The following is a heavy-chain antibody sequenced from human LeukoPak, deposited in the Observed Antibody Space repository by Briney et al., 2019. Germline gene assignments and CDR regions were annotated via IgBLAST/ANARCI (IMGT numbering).Heavy chain of an antibody. CDR3: ARSYYDSSGLSP. V-gene: IGHV1-69*05. CDR2: IIPIFGTA. J-gene: IGHJ5*02. Sequence: ASVKVSCKASGGTFSSYAISWVRQAPGQGLEWMGGIIPIFGTANYAQKFQGRVTITTDESTSTAYMELSSLRSGDTAVYYCARSYYDSSGLSPWGQGTLVTVSS. D-gene: IGHD3-22*01. CDR1: GGTFSSYA.